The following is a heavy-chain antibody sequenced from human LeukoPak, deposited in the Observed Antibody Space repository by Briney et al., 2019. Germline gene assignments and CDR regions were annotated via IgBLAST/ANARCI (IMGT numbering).Heavy chain of an antibody. D-gene: IGHD3-16*02. CDR1: VGSIGTYY. Sequence: SSEPLSLTCTVSVGSIGTYYWRWIRQSPGKGLEWIGYIYVTGTRYNPYLQSRVTISVDRSRNQFFLKMSSVTAAGTAVYYCARHIGGGIEDMDVWGKGTKVIVSS. V-gene: IGHV4-59*08. J-gene: IGHJ6*03. CDR3: ARHIGGGIEDMDV. CDR2: IYVTGT.